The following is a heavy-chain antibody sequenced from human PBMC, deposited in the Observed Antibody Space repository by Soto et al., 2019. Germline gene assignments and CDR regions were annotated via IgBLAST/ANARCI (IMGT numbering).Heavy chain of an antibody. J-gene: IGHJ5*02. CDR2: VSSSSSTV. CDR1: GFTFSSYS. CDR3: ARDVSGLNWFDP. Sequence: EVQLVESGGGLVQPGGSLRLSCAASGFTFSSYSMNWVRQAPGKGLEWVSYVSSSSSTVYYADSVKGRVTISRDNAKNSLYLQRSSLRDEDSAVYYCARDVSGLNWFDPWGQGTLVTVSS. D-gene: IGHD5-12*01. V-gene: IGHV3-48*02.